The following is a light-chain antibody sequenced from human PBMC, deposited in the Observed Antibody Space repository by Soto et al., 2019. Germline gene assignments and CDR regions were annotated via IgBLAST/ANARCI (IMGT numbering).Light chain of an antibody. CDR3: QQYNDWPLT. Sequence: EIVMTQSPATLSVSPWEGATLSCRASQSVSNNLAWYQQKPGQAPRLLIYGASFRATGIPHRFSGSGAGTDFTLTIISLQSEDSAGYYCQQYNDWPLTFGGGTKVDIK. J-gene: IGKJ4*01. CDR1: QSVSNN. CDR2: GAS. V-gene: IGKV3D-15*01.